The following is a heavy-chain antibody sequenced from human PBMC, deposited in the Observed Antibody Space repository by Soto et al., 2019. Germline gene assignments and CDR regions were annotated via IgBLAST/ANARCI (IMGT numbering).Heavy chain of an antibody. CDR1: GGSISSSSYY. CDR3: ARLLIAVAATGWFDP. CDR2: IYYSGST. J-gene: IGHJ5*02. D-gene: IGHD6-19*01. V-gene: IGHV4-39*01. Sequence: SETLSLTCTVSGGSISSSSYYWGWIRQPPGKGLEWIGSIYYSGSTYYNPSLKSRVTISVDTSKNQFSLKLSSVTAADTAVYYCARLLIAVAATGWFDPWGQGTLVTVSS.